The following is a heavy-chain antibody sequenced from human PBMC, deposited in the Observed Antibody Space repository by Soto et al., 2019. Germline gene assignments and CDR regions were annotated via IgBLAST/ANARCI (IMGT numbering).Heavy chain of an antibody. V-gene: IGHV3-11*06. D-gene: IGHD2-2*01. CDR1: GFTFGDYY. CDR3: ARDPTYCSSTSCGMDV. Sequence: GGSLRLSCAASGFTFGDYYMSWIRQAPGKGLEWVSYISSSSSYTNYADSVKGRFTISRDNAKNSLYLQMNSLRAEDTAVYYCARDPTYCSSTSCGMDVWGQGTTVTVSS. CDR2: ISSSSSYT. J-gene: IGHJ6*02.